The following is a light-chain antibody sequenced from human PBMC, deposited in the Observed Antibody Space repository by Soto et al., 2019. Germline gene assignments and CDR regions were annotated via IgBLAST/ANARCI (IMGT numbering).Light chain of an antibody. V-gene: IGLV2-14*01. CDR2: EFS. Sequence: QSALTQPASVSGSPGQSITISCTGTSSDVGGYNYVSWYQQHPGKAPKLMIYEFSNRPSGVSNRFSGSKSGNTASLTISGLQAEDEADYYCNSYTSKSTGVFGTGTKLTVL. J-gene: IGLJ1*01. CDR3: NSYTSKSTGV. CDR1: SSDVGGYNY.